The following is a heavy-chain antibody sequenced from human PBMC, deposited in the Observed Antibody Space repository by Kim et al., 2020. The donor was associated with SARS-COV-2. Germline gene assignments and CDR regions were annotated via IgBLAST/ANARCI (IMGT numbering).Heavy chain of an antibody. CDR1: GGSISSYY. J-gene: IGHJ4*02. D-gene: IGHD4-17*01. CDR2: IYYSGST. CDR3: ARDRYGGNSFDY. Sequence: SETLSLTCTVSGGSISSYYWSWIRQPPGKGLEWVGYIYYSGSTNYNPSPRSRVTISVDTSKNQSSLKLISVHAADTAVYYYARDRYGGNSFDYWGQGTLVTVSS. V-gene: IGHV4-59*01.